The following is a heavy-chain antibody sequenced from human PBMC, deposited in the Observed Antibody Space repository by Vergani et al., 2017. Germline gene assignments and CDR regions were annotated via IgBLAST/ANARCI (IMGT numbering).Heavy chain of an antibody. CDR1: GGTFSSYA. Sequence: VQLVQSGAEVKKPGSSVKVSCKASGGTFSSYAISWVRQAPGQGLEWMGGIIPIFGTANYAQKFQGRVTITADKSTRTAYMELCSRTAEDTDVDYCAGVLRGRQLNYYYGMVVWGEGTTVTVSS. CDR3: AGVLRGRQLNYYYGMVV. V-gene: IGHV1-69*06. D-gene: IGHD1-1*01. J-gene: IGHJ6*02. CDR2: IIPIFGTA.